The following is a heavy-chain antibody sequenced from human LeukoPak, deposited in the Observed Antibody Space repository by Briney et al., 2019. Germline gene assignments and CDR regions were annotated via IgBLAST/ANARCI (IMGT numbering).Heavy chain of an antibody. D-gene: IGHD2-15*01. CDR2: IIPIFGTA. V-gene: IGHV1-69*05. CDR1: GGTFSSYG. CDR3: ARDHQSLGYCSGGSCPGRYYYYYMDV. Sequence: GAPVKVSCKASGGTFSSYGISWVRQAPGQGLEWMGRIIPIFGTANYAQKFQGRVTITTDESTSTAYMELSSLRSEDTAVYYCARDHQSLGYCSGGSCPGRYYYYYMDVWGKGTTVTVSS. J-gene: IGHJ6*03.